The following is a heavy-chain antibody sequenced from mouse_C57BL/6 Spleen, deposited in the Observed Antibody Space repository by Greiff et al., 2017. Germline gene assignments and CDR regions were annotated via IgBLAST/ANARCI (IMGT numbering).Heavy chain of an antibody. J-gene: IGHJ4*01. CDR1: GFSLTSYG. V-gene: IGHV2-5*01. CDR2: IWRGGST. D-gene: IGHD2-10*01. CDR3: AKSRDVPYSMDY. Sequence: VQLQQSGPGLVQPSQSLSITCTVSGFSLTSYGVHWVRQSPGKGLEWLGVIWRGGSTDYNAAFMSRLSITKDNSKGQVFFKMSSLQADDTAIYYCAKSRDVPYSMDYWGQGTSVTVSA.